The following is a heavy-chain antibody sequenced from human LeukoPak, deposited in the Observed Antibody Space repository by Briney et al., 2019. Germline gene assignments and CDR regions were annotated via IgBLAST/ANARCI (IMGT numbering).Heavy chain of an antibody. CDR2: INHSGST. CDR1: GGSFSGCY. CDR3: ARAPRGYSYGFRNWFDP. V-gene: IGHV4-34*01. J-gene: IGHJ5*02. D-gene: IGHD5-18*01. Sequence: SETLSLTCAVYGGSFSGCYWSWIRQPPGKGLEWIGEINHSGSTNYNPSLKSRVTISVDTSKNQFSLKLSSVTAADTAVYYCARAPRGYSYGFRNWFDPWGQGTLVTVSS.